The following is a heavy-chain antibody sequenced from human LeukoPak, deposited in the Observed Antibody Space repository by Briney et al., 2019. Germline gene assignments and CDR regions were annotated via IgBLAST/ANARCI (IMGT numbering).Heavy chain of an antibody. CDR3: ARGAYSGYDLDY. Sequence: SETLSLTCTVSGGSISSYYWTWIRQPPGKGLECIGYIYSNGSTNYNPSLKRRVTISVDMSKNQFSVKLSSVTAADTAVYYCARGAYSGYDLDYWGQGTLVTVSS. CDR2: IYSNGST. V-gene: IGHV4-59*01. D-gene: IGHD5-12*01. J-gene: IGHJ4*02. CDR1: GGSISSYY.